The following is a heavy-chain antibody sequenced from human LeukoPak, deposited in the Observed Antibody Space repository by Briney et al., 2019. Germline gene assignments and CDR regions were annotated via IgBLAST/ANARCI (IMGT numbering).Heavy chain of an antibody. J-gene: IGHJ4*02. CDR1: VGTFSSYA. Sequence: ASVKVSCKASVGTFSSYAISWVRQAPGQGREWMGGIIPSLGIENYAQKFQGRVTITADKSTSTADMELRSLRSEDTAVFYVCGERGRAAAGFYYWGQGTLVTVSS. V-gene: IGHV1-69*10. D-gene: IGHD6-13*01. CDR3: CGERGRAAAGFYY. CDR2: IIPSLGIE.